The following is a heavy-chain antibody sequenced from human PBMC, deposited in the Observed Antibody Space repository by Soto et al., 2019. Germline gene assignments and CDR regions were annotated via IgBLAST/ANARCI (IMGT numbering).Heavy chain of an antibody. Sequence: SVKVSCKASGFTFTSSAVQWVRQARGQRLEWIGWIVVGSGNTNYAQKFQERVTITRDMSTSTAYMELSSLRSEDTAVYYCAAGIAAPARADYYYGMDVWGQGTTVTVSS. CDR3: AAGIAAPARADYYYGMDV. J-gene: IGHJ6*02. V-gene: IGHV1-58*01. CDR2: IVVGSGNT. D-gene: IGHD6-6*01. CDR1: GFTFTSSA.